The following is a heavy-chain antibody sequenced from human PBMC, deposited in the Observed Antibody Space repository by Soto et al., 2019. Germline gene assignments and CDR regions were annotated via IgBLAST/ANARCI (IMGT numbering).Heavy chain of an antibody. CDR1: GFTFSSYG. CDR3: AKDRALGSRNYYGMDV. D-gene: IGHD1-26*01. CDR2: ISYDGSNK. V-gene: IGHV3-30*18. J-gene: IGHJ6*02. Sequence: GGSLRLSCAASGFTFSSYGMHWVRQAPGKGLEWVAVISYDGSNKYYADSVEGRFTISRDNSKNTLYLQMNSLRAEDTAVYYCAKDRALGSRNYYGMDVWGQGTTVTVSS.